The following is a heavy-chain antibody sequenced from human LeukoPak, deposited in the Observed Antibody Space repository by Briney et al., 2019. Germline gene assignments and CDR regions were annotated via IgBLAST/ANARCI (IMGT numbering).Heavy chain of an antibody. J-gene: IGHJ5*02. Sequence: ASVKVSCKASGYTFTSYGISWVRQAPGQGLEWMGWISAYNGNTNYAQKFQGRVTITADESTSTAYMELSSLRSEDTAVYYCAREPEYYDFWSGYLEVGGHWFDPWGQGTLVTVSS. CDR3: AREPEYYDFWSGYLEVGGHWFDP. CDR2: ISAYNGNT. D-gene: IGHD3-3*01. V-gene: IGHV1-18*01. CDR1: GYTFTSYG.